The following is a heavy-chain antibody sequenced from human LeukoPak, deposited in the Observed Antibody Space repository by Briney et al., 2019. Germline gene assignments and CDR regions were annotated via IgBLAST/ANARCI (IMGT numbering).Heavy chain of an antibody. D-gene: IGHD3-22*01. CDR2: IYHSGST. Sequence: SETLSLTCTVSGYSISSGYYWGWIRQPPGKGLEWIGSIYHSGSTYYNPSLKSRVTISVDTSKNQFSLKLSSVTAADTAVYYCARDRTSSGPFDYWGQGALVTVSS. CDR3: ARDRTSSGPFDY. CDR1: GYSISSGYY. V-gene: IGHV4-38-2*02. J-gene: IGHJ4*02.